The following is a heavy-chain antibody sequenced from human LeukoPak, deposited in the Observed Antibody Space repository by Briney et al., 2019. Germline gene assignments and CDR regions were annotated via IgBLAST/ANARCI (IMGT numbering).Heavy chain of an antibody. D-gene: IGHD6-19*01. CDR3: ARDRGQWLVLMETWFDP. J-gene: IGHJ5*02. CDR1: GYTFTGYY. Sequence: GASVKVSCKASGYTFTGYYMHWVRQAPGQGLEWMGRINPNSGGTNYAQKFQGRVTMTRDTSISTAYMELCRLRSDDTAVYYCARDRGQWLVLMETWFDPWGQGTLVTVSS. V-gene: IGHV1-2*06. CDR2: INPNSGGT.